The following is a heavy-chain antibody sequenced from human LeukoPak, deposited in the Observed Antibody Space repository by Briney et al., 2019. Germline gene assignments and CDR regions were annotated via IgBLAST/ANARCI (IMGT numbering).Heavy chain of an antibody. D-gene: IGHD3-10*01. CDR1: GDSISSGAYS. J-gene: IGHJ5*02. Sequence: SETLSLTCVVSGDSISSGAYSWSWIRQPPGKGLEWIGYIIHTGSTFYDPSLKSRLTISVDNSKNQFSLRLSSVTAADTAVYYCARELWFANAPGSWLDPWGQGTLVTVSS. CDR3: ARELWFANAPGSWLDP. CDR2: IIHTGST. V-gene: IGHV4-30-2*01.